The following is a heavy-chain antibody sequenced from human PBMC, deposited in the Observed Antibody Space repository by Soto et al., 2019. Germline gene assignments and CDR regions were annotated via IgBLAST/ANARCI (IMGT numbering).Heavy chain of an antibody. D-gene: IGHD3-10*01. Sequence: EVQVVESGGGLVQPGGSLRLSCAASGFTLSSYWMTWVRQAPGKGLEWVANIKEDGSETYYVDSVKGRFTISRDNDKNSLYLQLHSLRAADTAVYYCAREVLVWFGEFLEDYYYHGMDVWGQGTTVTVSS. V-gene: IGHV3-7*05. J-gene: IGHJ6*02. CDR2: IKEDGSET. CDR1: GFTLSSYW. CDR3: AREVLVWFGEFLEDYYYHGMDV.